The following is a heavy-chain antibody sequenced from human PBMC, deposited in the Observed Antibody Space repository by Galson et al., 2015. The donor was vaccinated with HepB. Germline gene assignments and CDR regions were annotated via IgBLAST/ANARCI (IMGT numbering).Heavy chain of an antibody. CDR2: ISYDGRHK. V-gene: IGHV3-30*04. D-gene: IGHD3-22*01. J-gene: IGHJ4*02. CDR1: GFTFNNYA. CDR3: ARDGPSYYNDTSGYYVGY. Sequence: SLRLSCAASGFTFNNYALHWVRQAPGKGLEWVALISYDGRHKYYADSVKGRFTISRDNSKNTLYLQMNSLRSEDTAVFYCARDGPSYYNDTSGYYVGYWGQGTLVTVST.